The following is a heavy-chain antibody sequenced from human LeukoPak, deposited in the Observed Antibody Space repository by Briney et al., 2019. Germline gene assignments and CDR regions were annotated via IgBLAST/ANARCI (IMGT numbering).Heavy chain of an antibody. Sequence: SETLSLTCTAAGGSISSYYWSWIRQPAGKGLEWIGRIYTSGSTNYNPSLKSRVTMSVDTSKNQFSLKLSSVTAADTAVYYCAGDYTTGYYRYNWFDPWGQGTLVTVSS. V-gene: IGHV4-4*07. J-gene: IGHJ5*02. D-gene: IGHD3-9*01. CDR2: IYTSGST. CDR1: GGSISSYY. CDR3: AGDYTTGYYRYNWFDP.